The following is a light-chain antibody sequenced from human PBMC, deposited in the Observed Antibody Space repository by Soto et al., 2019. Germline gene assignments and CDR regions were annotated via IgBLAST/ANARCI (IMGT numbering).Light chain of an antibody. V-gene: IGKV1-33*01. CDR1: QDIRTS. CDR3: QHYDNLPPFT. Sequence: DIQMTQSPSSLSASVGARVSITCQASQDIRTSLSWFQQKPGRAPKLLIYGASNLETGVPSRFRGSESGTDFTFTISSLHPEDVATYYCQHYDNLPPFTFGPGTKVDIK. CDR2: GAS. J-gene: IGKJ3*01.